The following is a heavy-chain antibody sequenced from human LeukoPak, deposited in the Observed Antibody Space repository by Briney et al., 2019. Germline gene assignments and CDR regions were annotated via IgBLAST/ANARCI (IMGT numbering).Heavy chain of an antibody. CDR3: ARARGSYGCFDP. D-gene: IGHD2-15*01. CDR2: ISSSGSTI. Sequence: GGSLRLSCAASGFTFSSYEMNWVRQAPGKGLEWVSYISSSGSTIYYADSVKGRFTISRDNAKNSLYLQMNSLRAEDTAVYYCARARGSYGCFDPWGQGTLVTVSS. V-gene: IGHV3-48*03. J-gene: IGHJ5*02. CDR1: GFTFSSYE.